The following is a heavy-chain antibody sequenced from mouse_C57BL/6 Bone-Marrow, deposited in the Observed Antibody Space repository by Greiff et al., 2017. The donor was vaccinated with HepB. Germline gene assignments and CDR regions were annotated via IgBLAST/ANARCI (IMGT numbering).Heavy chain of an antibody. CDR2: IYPRSGNT. V-gene: IGHV1-81*01. CDR1: GYTFTSYG. Sequence: VNLVESGAELARPGASVKLSCKASGYTFTSYGISWVKQRTGQGLEWIGEIYPRSGNTYYNEKFKGKATLTADKSSSTAYMELRSLTSEDSAVYFCARRGYYGSRRGDYWGQGTTLTVSS. CDR3: ARRGYYGSRRGDY. D-gene: IGHD1-1*01. J-gene: IGHJ2*01.